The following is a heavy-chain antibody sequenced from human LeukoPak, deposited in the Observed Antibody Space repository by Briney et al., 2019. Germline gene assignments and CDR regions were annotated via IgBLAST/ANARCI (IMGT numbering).Heavy chain of an antibody. CDR2: IYISSNT. D-gene: IGHD1-26*01. CDR3: AGGGGVGAKY. V-gene: IGHV3-53*01. J-gene: IGHJ4*02. CDR1: GFNVSSNH. Sequence: GGSLRLSCAASGFNVSSNHMSWVRQAPGKGLEWVSLIYISSNTYYADSVKGRFIMSRDNSKSTLYPQMNSLRAEDTAVYYCAGGGGVGAKYWGQGTLVTVSS.